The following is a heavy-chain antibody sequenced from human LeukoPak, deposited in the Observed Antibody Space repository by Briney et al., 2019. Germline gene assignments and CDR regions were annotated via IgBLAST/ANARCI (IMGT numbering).Heavy chain of an antibody. Sequence: SETLSLTCTVSGGSISSYYWSWLPQPPGKGLEWIGYIYNSGATNYNPSLKSRVTISIDTSKNQFSLKLRSVTAADTAIYYCARQGYDILTGYIDAFDIWGQGTMVTVSS. CDR1: GGSISSYY. D-gene: IGHD3-9*01. V-gene: IGHV4-59*08. CDR2: IYNSGAT. CDR3: ARQGYDILTGYIDAFDI. J-gene: IGHJ3*02.